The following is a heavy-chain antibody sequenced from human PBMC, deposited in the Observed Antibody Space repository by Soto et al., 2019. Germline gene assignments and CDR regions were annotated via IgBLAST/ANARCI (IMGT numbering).Heavy chain of an antibody. V-gene: IGHV4-30-4*01. Sequence: SETLSLTCTVSGGSISSGDYYWSWIRQPPGKGLEWIGYIYYSGSTYYNPSLKSRVTISVDTSKNQFSLKLSSVTAADTAVYYCARSITIFGVAPRNWGQGTLVTVSS. D-gene: IGHD3-3*01. CDR2: IYYSGST. CDR1: GGSISSGDYY. J-gene: IGHJ4*02. CDR3: ARSITIFGVAPRN.